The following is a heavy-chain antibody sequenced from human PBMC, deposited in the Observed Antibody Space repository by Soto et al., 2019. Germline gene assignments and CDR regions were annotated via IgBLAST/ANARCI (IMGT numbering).Heavy chain of an antibody. D-gene: IGHD6-13*01. CDR3: ARAAIAAAPSDY. J-gene: IGHJ4*02. CDR2: IYYSGST. CDR1: GGSISSYY. V-gene: IGHV4-59*08. Sequence: QVQLQESGPGLVKPSETLSLTCTVSGGSISSYYWSWIRQPPGKGLEWIGYIYYSGSTNYNPSLMSRVTISVDTSKNQFSLKLISVTAADTAVYYCARAAIAAAPSDYWGQGTLVTVSS.